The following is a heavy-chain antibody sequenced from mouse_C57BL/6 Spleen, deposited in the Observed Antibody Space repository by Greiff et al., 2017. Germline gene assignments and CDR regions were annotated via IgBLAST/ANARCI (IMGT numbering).Heavy chain of an antibody. CDR1: GYSITSGYY. J-gene: IGHJ4*01. Sequence: EVKLQESGPGLVKPSQSLSLTCSVTGYSITSGYYWNWIRQFPGNKLEWMGYISYDGSNNYNPSLKNRISITRDTSKNQFFLKLNSVTTEDTATYYCARKGWLPYYYAMDYWGQGTSVTVSS. CDR2: ISYDGSN. D-gene: IGHD2-3*01. CDR3: ARKGWLPYYYAMDY. V-gene: IGHV3-6*01.